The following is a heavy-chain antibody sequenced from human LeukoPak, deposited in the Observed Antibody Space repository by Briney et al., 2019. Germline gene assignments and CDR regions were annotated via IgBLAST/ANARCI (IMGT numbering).Heavy chain of an antibody. D-gene: IGHD3-10*01. CDR2: IKSKTDGGTT. Sequence: GGSLRLSCAASGFTFSNAWMSWVRQAPGKGLEWVGRIKSKTDGGTTDYAAPVKGRFTISRDDSKNTLYLQMNSLKTEDTAVYYCTTDLRGMVRGVIGYYYGMDVWGKGTTVTVPS. J-gene: IGHJ6*04. CDR3: TTDLRGMVRGVIGYYYGMDV. CDR1: GFTFSNAW. V-gene: IGHV3-15*01.